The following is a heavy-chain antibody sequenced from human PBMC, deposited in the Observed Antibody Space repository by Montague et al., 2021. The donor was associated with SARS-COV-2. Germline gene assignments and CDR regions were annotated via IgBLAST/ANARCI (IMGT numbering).Heavy chain of an antibody. CDR1: GFTFSSFW. CDR2: IKQDGSEK. J-gene: IGHJ4*02. D-gene: IGHD3-3*01. CDR3: AREGLYYDFWNHYYTKAFDY. Sequence: SLRLSCSASGFTFSSFWMSWVRQAPGKGLEWVANIKQDGSEKYYXDSVKGRFTISRDNAENSLYLQMNILRAEDTAVYYCAREGLYYDFWNHYYTKAFDYWGQGTLVTVSS. V-gene: IGHV3-7*01.